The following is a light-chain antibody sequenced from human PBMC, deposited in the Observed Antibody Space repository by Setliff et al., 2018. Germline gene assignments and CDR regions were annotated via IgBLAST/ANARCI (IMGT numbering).Light chain of an antibody. CDR1: SSDVGDYKY. J-gene: IGLJ1*01. CDR2: EVS. V-gene: IGLV2-14*01. CDR3: SSYTSLSTRV. Sequence: GSPGQSITISCTGTSSDVGDYKYVSWYQQLPGKAPKLIIFEVSNRPSGIPNRFSGSKSGNTASLSISGLQAEDEADYYCSSYTSLSTRVFGTGTRSPS.